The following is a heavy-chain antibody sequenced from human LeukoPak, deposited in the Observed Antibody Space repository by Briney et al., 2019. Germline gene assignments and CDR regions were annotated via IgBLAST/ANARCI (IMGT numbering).Heavy chain of an antibody. D-gene: IGHD6-13*01. V-gene: IGHV3-30-3*01. Sequence: PGGSLRLSCAASGFTFRSYAMHWVRQAPGKGLEWVAVISYDGSNKYYADSVKGRFTISRDNSKNTLYLQMNSLRAEDTAVYYCARDSSSWYESNYYYYGMDVWGQGTTVTVSS. CDR3: ARDSSSWYESNYYYYGMDV. CDR1: GFTFRSYA. CDR2: ISYDGSNK. J-gene: IGHJ6*02.